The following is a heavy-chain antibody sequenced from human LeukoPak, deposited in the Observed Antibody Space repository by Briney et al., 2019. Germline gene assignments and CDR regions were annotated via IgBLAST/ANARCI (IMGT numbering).Heavy chain of an antibody. CDR1: GFTFSSYS. CDR3: ARDLTSGDYGSGSPVYYYYYMDV. CDR2: ISSSSSYI. J-gene: IGHJ6*03. D-gene: IGHD3-10*01. V-gene: IGHV3-21*01. Sequence: SGGSLGLSCAASGFTFSSYSMNWVRQAPGKGLEWVSSISSSSSYIYYADSVKGRFTISRDNAKNSLYLQMNSLRAEDTAVYYCARDLTSGDYGSGSPVYYYYYMDVWGKGTAVTVSS.